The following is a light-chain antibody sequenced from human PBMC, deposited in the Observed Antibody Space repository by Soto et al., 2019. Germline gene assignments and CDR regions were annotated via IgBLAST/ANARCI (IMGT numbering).Light chain of an antibody. CDR3: QVWDSSSDQPYV. CDR2: DDS. J-gene: IGLJ1*01. Sequence: SYELTQPPSVSVAPGQTARITCGGNNIGSKSVHWYQQKPGQAPVLVVHDDSVRPSGIPERFSGSNSGNTATLTISWVEAGDEADYYCQVWDSSSDQPYVFGSGTKLTVL. V-gene: IGLV3-21*02. CDR1: NIGSKS.